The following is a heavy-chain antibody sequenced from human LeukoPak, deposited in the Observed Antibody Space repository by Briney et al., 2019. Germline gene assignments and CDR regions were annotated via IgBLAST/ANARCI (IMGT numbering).Heavy chain of an antibody. D-gene: IGHD3-22*01. CDR2: IKQDGSEK. V-gene: IGHV3-7*01. CDR1: GFTFSSYW. Sequence: GGSLGLSCAASGFTFSSYWMSWVRQAPGKGLEWVANIKQDGSEKYYVDSVKGRFTISRDNAKNSLYLQMNSLRAEDTAVYYCARDCHYYDSSGYYHPDYYYYYGMDVWGQGTTVTVSS. J-gene: IGHJ6*02. CDR3: ARDCHYYDSSGYYHPDYYYYYGMDV.